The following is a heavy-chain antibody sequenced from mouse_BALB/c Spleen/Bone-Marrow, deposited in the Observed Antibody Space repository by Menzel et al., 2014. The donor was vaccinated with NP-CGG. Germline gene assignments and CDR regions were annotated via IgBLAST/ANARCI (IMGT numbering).Heavy chain of an antibody. CDR1: GYTFTSYW. V-gene: IGHV1S41*01. J-gene: IGHJ4*01. CDR3: ARSYYVSSPYAMDY. Sequence: DLVKPGASVKLSCKASGYTFTSYWINWVKPRPGQGLEWIGRIAPGSGNIYYNEMFKVKATLTVDASSSTAYIQLSSLSSEDSAVYFCARSYYVSSPYAMDYWGQGTSATVSS. D-gene: IGHD1-1*01. CDR2: IAPGSGNI.